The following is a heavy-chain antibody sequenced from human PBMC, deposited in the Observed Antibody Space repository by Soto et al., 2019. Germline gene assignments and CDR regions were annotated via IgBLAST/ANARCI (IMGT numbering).Heavy chain of an antibody. CDR3: AREWVVVAATPLPYYYYGMDV. J-gene: IGHJ6*02. V-gene: IGHV3-33*01. D-gene: IGHD2-15*01. CDR2: IWYDGSNK. Sequence: GGSLRLSCAASGFTFSSYGMHWVRQAPGKGLEWVAVIWYDGSNKYYADSVKGRFTISRDNSKNTLYLQMNSLRAEDTAVYYCAREWVVVAATPLPYYYYGMDVWGQGTTVTVSS. CDR1: GFTFSSYG.